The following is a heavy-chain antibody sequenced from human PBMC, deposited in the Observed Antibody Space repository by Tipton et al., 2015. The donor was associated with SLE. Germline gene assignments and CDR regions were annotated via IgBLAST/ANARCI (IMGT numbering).Heavy chain of an antibody. CDR3: ARDRGGYYFDY. J-gene: IGHJ4*02. D-gene: IGHD3-10*01. CDR1: GGSISNYY. V-gene: IGHV4-59*01. CDR2: ISYGGNT. Sequence: TLSLTCTVSGGSISNYYWNWIRQSPGKGLECVGYISYGGNTNYNPSLKSRVTISLDTSKNQFSLKLTSVTASDTAVYLCARDRGGYYFDYWGQGPLVTVSS.